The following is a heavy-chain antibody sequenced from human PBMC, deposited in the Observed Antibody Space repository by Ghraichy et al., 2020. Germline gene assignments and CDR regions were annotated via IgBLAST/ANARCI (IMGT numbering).Heavy chain of an antibody. Sequence: GGSLRLSCAASGFTFSSYAMSWVRQAPGKGLEWVSAISGSGGSTYYADSVKGRFTISRDNSKNTLYLQMNSLRAEDTAVYYCAKGWIVVVPKDYGMDVWGQGTTVTVSS. V-gene: IGHV3-23*01. D-gene: IGHD2-2*01. CDR1: GFTFSSYA. J-gene: IGHJ6*02. CDR3: AKGWIVVVPKDYGMDV. CDR2: ISGSGGST.